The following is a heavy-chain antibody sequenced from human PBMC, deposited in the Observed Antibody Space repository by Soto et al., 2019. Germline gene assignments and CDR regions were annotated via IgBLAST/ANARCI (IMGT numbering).Heavy chain of an antibody. Sequence: GGSLRLSCEASGFTFSAYAMSWVRQAPGKGLEWVSSISSNSSDIYYADSVKGRFTISRDNAKNSLYLQMNSLRAEDTAVYYGARIQLGYDAFDIWGQGTMVTVSS. D-gene: IGHD6-6*01. CDR1: GFTFSAYA. CDR2: ISSNSSDI. J-gene: IGHJ3*02. V-gene: IGHV3-21*01. CDR3: ARIQLGYDAFDI.